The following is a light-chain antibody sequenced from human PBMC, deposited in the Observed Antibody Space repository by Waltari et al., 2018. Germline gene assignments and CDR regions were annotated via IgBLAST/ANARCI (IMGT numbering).Light chain of an antibody. CDR3: QTGGHGTWV. CDR2: VNSDDSH. J-gene: IGLJ3*02. CDR1: SGHSSNV. V-gene: IGLV4-69*01. Sequence: QLVLTQSPSASASLGASVKLTCTLSSGHSSNVIAWLQQQPEKCPRHLMKVNSDDSHSKGAGIPVRFSGSSSGAERYLTISSLHAEDEADYSCQTGGHGTWVFGGGPKLTVL.